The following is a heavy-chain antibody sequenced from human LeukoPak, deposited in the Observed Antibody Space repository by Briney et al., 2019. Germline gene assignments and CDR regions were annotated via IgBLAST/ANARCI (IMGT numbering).Heavy chain of an antibody. V-gene: IGHV4-39*07. CDR2: IYYSGST. CDR1: GGSISTSSYY. J-gene: IGHJ4*02. CDR3: ARVYYYDSSGEYYFDY. Sequence: SETLSLTCTVSGGSISTSSYYWGWIRQPPGKGLECIGNIYYSGSTYYNPSLKSRVTISVDKSKNQFSLKLSSVTAADTAVYYCARVYYYDSSGEYYFDYWGQGTLVTVSS. D-gene: IGHD3-22*01.